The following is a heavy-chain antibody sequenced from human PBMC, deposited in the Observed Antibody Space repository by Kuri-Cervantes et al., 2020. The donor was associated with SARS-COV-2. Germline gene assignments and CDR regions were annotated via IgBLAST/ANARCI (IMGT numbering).Heavy chain of an antibody. CDR1: GFTFSRYA. J-gene: IGHJ4*02. Sequence: GESLRLSCAASGFTFSRYAMHWVRQAPGKGLEWVAVISYDGSNKYYADSVKGRFTISRDNSKNTLYLQMNSLRAEDTAVYYCAKDGEDIVVVPAAPLDYWGQGTLVTVS. CDR2: ISYDGSNK. V-gene: IGHV3-30-3*01. D-gene: IGHD2-2*01. CDR3: AKDGEDIVVVPAAPLDY.